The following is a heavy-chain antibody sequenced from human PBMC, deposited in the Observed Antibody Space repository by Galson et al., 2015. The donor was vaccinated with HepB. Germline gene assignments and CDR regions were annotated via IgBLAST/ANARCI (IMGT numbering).Heavy chain of an antibody. Sequence: LRLSCAASGFTFSAYTMHWVRQAPGKGLEWVAVISYDGSKKYYTDSVKGRFTISRDNSKNTLYLQMNSLRPEDTSIYYCARDNWNDSGMDVWGQGTTVTVSS. V-gene: IGHV3-30*04. J-gene: IGHJ6*02. CDR3: ARDNWNDSGMDV. CDR2: ISYDGSKK. CDR1: GFTFSAYT. D-gene: IGHD1-20*01.